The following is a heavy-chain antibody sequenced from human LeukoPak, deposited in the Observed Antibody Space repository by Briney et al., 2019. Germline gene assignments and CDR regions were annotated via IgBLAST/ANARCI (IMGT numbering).Heavy chain of an antibody. V-gene: IGHV3-64*01. Sequence: GGSLRLSCAASGFTFSRYAMHWVRQAPGKGLESVSAISSNGGSTYYANSVKGRFTISRDNSKNTLYLQVGSLRAEDLAVYYCARDFGLTGKVDYWGQGTLVTVSS. CDR2: ISSNGGST. D-gene: IGHD1-20*01. CDR3: ARDFGLTGKVDY. J-gene: IGHJ4*02. CDR1: GFTFSRYA.